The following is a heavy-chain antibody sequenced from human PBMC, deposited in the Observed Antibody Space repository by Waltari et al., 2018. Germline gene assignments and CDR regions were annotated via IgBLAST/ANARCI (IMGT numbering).Heavy chain of an antibody. J-gene: IGHJ6*02. V-gene: IGHV4-59*01. Sequence: QVQLQESGPGLVKPSETLSLSCTVSGASLTTYSWSWIRRPPGKGLEYIGYIHDSGDTNYSPSLRSRVSMSLDTSKNQFSLKISSVTAADSAVYYCARVHGSESPLAWGTDVWGQGTAVTVSS. CDR1: GASLTTYS. CDR3: ARVHGSESPLAWGTDV. CDR2: IHDSGDT. D-gene: IGHD2-21*01.